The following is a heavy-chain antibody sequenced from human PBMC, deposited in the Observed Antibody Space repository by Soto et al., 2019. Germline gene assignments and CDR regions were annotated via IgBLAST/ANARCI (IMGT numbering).Heavy chain of an antibody. D-gene: IGHD3-16*01. J-gene: IGHJ6*02. CDR2: INPSGGST. CDR1: GYTFTSYY. Sequence: ASVKVSCKASGYTFTSYYMHWVRQAPGQGLEWMGIINPSGGSTSYAQKFQGRVTMTRDTSTSTVYMELSSLRSEDTAVYYCARDSSTVRVGLTMDVWGQGSTVTGSS. CDR3: ARDSSTVRVGLTMDV. V-gene: IGHV1-46*01.